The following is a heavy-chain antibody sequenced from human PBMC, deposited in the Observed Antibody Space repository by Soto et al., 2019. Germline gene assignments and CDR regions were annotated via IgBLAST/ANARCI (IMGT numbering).Heavy chain of an antibody. V-gene: IGHV3-11*01. J-gene: IGHJ6*02. D-gene: IGHD6-19*01. CDR2: ISSSGSTI. CDR3: ARDTVAVAEDYGMDV. CDR1: GFTFSDYY. Sequence: GGSLRLSCAASGFTFSDYYMSWIRQAPGKGLEWVSYISSSGSTIYYADSVKGRFTISRDNAKNSLYLQMNSLRAEDTAVYYCARDTVAVAEDYGMDVWGQGTTVTVSS.